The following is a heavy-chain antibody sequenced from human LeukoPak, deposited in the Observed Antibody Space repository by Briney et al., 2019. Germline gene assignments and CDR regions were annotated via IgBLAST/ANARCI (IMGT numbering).Heavy chain of an antibody. CDR2: INAGNGNT. J-gene: IGHJ4*02. V-gene: IGHV1-3*01. CDR3: ARVLRVGANREFDY. D-gene: IGHD1-26*01. CDR1: GYTFTGYY. Sequence: GASVKVSCKASGYTFTGYYMHWVRQAPGQGLEWMGWINAGNGNTKYSQKFQGRVTITRDTSASTAYMELSSLRSEDTAVYYCARVLRVGANREFDYWGQGTLVTVSS.